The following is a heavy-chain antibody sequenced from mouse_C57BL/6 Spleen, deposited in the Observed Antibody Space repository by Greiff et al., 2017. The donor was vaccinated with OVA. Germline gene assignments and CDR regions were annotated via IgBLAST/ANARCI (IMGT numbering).Heavy chain of an antibody. J-gene: IGHJ3*01. CDR2: IDPETGGT. D-gene: IGHD2-3*01. Sequence: QVQLKESGAELVRPGASVTLSCKASGYTFTDYEMHWVKQTPVHGLEWIGAIDPETGGTAYNQKFKGKAILTADKSSSTAYMELRSLTSEDSAVYYCTRGDDGYSWFAYWGQGTLVTVSA. CDR1: GYTFTDYE. V-gene: IGHV1-15*01. CDR3: TRGDDGYSWFAY.